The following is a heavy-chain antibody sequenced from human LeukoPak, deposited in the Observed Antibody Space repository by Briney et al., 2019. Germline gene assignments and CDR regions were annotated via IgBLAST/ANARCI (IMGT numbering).Heavy chain of an antibody. CDR3: ARVPTTVTTWFDY. Sequence: ASVKVSCKASGGTFSGYAISGVRQAPGQGLEWMGGIIPIFGTANYAQKFQGRVTITTDESTGTAYMELSSLRSEDTAVYYCARVPTTVTTWFDYWGQGTLVTVSS. CDR2: IIPIFGTA. J-gene: IGHJ4*02. D-gene: IGHD4-17*01. CDR1: GGTFSGYA. V-gene: IGHV1-69*05.